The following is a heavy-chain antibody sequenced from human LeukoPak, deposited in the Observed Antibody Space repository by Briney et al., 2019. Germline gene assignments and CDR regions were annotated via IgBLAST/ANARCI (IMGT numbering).Heavy chain of an antibody. CDR2: IYHSGST. CDR3: ARHEYGAVGY. Sequence: PSETLSLTCAVSGYSISSGYYWGWIRQPPGKGLEWIGSIYHSGSTYYNPSLKSRVTISVDTSKNQSPLKLSSVTAADTAVYYCARHEYGAVGYWGQGTLVTVSS. V-gene: IGHV4-38-2*01. J-gene: IGHJ4*02. D-gene: IGHD4/OR15-4a*01. CDR1: GYSISSGYY.